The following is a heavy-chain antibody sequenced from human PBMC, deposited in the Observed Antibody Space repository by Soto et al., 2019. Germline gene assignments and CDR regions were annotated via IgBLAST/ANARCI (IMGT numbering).Heavy chain of an antibody. J-gene: IGHJ4*02. V-gene: IGHV1-18*01. CDR1: GYTFSSYT. CDR2: ISAYNGNT. CDR3: ARDSPPFDY. Sequence: QVQLVQSGAEVKKSGASVKVSCKASGYTFSSYTISWVRQAPGQGLEWMGWISAYNGNTKYAQKLQDRVTMTTDTATNTAYMELRSLRSDDTAVYYCARDSPPFDYWGQGTLVTVSS.